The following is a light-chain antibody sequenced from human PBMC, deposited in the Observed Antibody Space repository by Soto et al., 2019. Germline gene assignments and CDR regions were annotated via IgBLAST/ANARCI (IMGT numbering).Light chain of an antibody. V-gene: IGLV2-8*01. J-gene: IGLJ1*01. Sequence: QSALTQPPSASGSPGQSVTISCTGTSSDVGGYDYVSWYQQHPGKAPKLMIYELTKRPSGVPDRFSASKSGTTASLTVSGLQAEDEADYYCSTYAGSNDFVCGTGTKVTVL. CDR1: SSDVGGYDY. CDR2: ELT. CDR3: STYAGSNDFV.